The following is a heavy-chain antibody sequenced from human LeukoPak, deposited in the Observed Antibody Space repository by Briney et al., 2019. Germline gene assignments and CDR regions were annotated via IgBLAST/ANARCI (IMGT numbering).Heavy chain of an antibody. D-gene: IGHD4-17*01. Sequence: KTGESLKISCKGSGYTFTTYWIGWVRQMPGKGLEWMGIIYPGDSDTRYSPSFQGQVTISADKSISTAYLQWSSLKASDTAMYYCARLGDDYGVYYFDYWGQGTLVTVSS. V-gene: IGHV5-51*01. CDR1: GYTFTTYW. J-gene: IGHJ4*02. CDR3: ARLGDDYGVYYFDY. CDR2: IYPGDSDT.